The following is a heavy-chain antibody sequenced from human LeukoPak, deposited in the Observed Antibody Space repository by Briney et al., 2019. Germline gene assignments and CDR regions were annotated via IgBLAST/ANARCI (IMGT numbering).Heavy chain of an antibody. J-gene: IGHJ4*02. V-gene: IGHV5-51*01. CDR1: GYSFSDYW. CDR2: IYPGDSDT. CDR3: ALKDSPFEAAPFDR. D-gene: IGHD6-25*01. Sequence: GESLKISCKGSGYSFSDYWIGWVRHMPGKGLEWMGIIYPGDSDTRYSPSFQGQVTISADKSISTAYLQWSSLKASDTATYYCALKDSPFEAAPFDRWGQGTLVTVSS.